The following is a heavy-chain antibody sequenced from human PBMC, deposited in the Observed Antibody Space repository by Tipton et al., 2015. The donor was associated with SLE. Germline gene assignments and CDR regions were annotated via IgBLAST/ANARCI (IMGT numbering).Heavy chain of an antibody. CDR2: IYTSGST. V-gene: IGHV4-4*08. CDR1: DDSFTDYY. Sequence: TLSLTCTVSDDSFTDYYWSWIRQPPGKGLEWIGRIYTSGSTNYNPSLKSRVTISVDTSKNQFSLKLSSVTAADTAVYYCARERLYSSSWFSDWGQGTLVTVSS. J-gene: IGHJ4*02. D-gene: IGHD6-13*01. CDR3: ARERLYSSSWFSD.